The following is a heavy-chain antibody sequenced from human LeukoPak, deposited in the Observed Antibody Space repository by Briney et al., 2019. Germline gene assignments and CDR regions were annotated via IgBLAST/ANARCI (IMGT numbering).Heavy chain of an antibody. V-gene: IGHV1-69*05. CDR1: GGTFSSYA. Sequence: ASVKVSCKVSGGTFSSYAISWVRQAPGQGLEWMGRIIPIFGTANYAQKFQGRVTITTDESTSTAYMELSSLRSEDTAVYYCARLGDGYTDYWGQGTLVTVSS. CDR3: ARLGDGYTDY. J-gene: IGHJ4*02. CDR2: IIPIFGTA. D-gene: IGHD5-24*01.